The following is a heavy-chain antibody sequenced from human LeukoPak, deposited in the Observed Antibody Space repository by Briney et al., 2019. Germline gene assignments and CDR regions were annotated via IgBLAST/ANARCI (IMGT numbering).Heavy chain of an antibody. D-gene: IGHD4-11*01. J-gene: IGHJ6*02. Sequence: PGGSLRLSCAASGFTFSSYEMNWVRQAPGKGLEWVSYISSSGSTIYYADSVKGRFTISRDNAKNSLYLQMNSLRAEDTAVYYCARFHDYSNCGRYYYYGMDVWGQGTTVTASS. CDR1: GFTFSSYE. CDR2: ISSSGSTI. CDR3: ARFHDYSNCGRYYYYGMDV. V-gene: IGHV3-48*03.